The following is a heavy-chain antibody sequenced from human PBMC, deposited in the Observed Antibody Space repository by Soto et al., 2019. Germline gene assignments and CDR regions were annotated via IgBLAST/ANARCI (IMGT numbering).Heavy chain of an antibody. Sequence: QVQLRESGPGLVKPSGTLSLTCAVSGDAISSSYWWNWVRQSPGRGLDWIGEIFHIGSTNNNPSLKGRLTMSVDKTKIHFSLTLTSVTAADTAVYFCARGPIRGVQYYFDLWGPGTLVAVSS. D-gene: IGHD3-10*01. CDR3: ARGPIRGVQYYFDL. V-gene: IGHV4-4*02. CDR1: GDAISSSYW. CDR2: IFHIGST. J-gene: IGHJ4*02.